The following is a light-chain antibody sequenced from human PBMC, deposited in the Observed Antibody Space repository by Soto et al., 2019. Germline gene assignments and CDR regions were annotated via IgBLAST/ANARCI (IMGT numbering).Light chain of an antibody. Sequence: DIVMTQAPDSLAVSLGERATINCKSSQSVLYSSHNKNYLAWYQQRPGQPPKLLIYCASTRESGVPDRFSGSGSGTDFTLTITSLQAEEVAVYYGQQYESTPPTFGQGTKLEIK. CDR1: QSVLYSSHNKNY. CDR2: CAS. V-gene: IGKV4-1*01. CDR3: QQYESTPPT. J-gene: IGKJ2*01.